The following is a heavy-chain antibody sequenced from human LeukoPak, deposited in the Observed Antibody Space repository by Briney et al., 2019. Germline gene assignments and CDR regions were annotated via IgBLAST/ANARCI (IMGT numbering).Heavy chain of an antibody. CDR2: ISGSGPST. CDR3: ARLPTFYFDSSHYHYDY. D-gene: IGHD3-22*01. J-gene: IGHJ4*02. CDR1: GFIFNKYG. Sequence: PGGSLRLSCAASGFIFNKYGMSWVRQAPGKGLEWVSSISGSGPSTAYADSVKGRFTISRDKSKNTLYLQMNSLKVEDTAVYYCARLPTFYFDSSHYHYDYWGRGTQVTVSS. V-gene: IGHV3-23*01.